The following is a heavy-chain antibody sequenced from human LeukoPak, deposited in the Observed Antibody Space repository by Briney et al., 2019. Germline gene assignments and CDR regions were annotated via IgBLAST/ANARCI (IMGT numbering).Heavy chain of an antibody. CDR1: GFAFSNYW. J-gene: IGHJ4*02. D-gene: IGHD6-19*01. CDR2: ISQDGSGK. V-gene: IGHV3-7*03. CDR3: AKDNRRHYTSGPNPDSLH. Sequence: GGSLRLSCGASGFAFSNYWMSWVRQAPGKGLEWVIHISQDGSGKNYADSVEGRFTISRDNAKNSLYLQMNSLRVEDTAFYYCAKDNRRHYTSGPNPDSLHWGQGALVTDSS.